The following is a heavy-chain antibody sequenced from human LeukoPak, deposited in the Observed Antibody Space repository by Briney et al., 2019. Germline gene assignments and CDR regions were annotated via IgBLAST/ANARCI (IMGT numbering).Heavy chain of an antibody. D-gene: IGHD1-26*01. Sequence: SVKVSCKASGGTLSSYAISWVRQAPGQGLEWMGRIIPIFGTAIYAQKFQGRVTITTDESTSTAYMELSSLRSEDTAVYYCARESSGRSGEFYYYYYYYMDVWGKGTTVTVSS. CDR2: IIPIFGTA. CDR3: ARESSGRSGEFYYYYYYYMDV. V-gene: IGHV1-69*05. J-gene: IGHJ6*03. CDR1: GGTLSSYA.